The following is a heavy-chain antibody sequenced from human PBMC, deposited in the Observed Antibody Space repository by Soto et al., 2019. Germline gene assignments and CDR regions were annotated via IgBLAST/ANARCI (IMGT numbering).Heavy chain of an antibody. V-gene: IGHV3-30-3*01. CDR3: ARDLEAAGDI. Sequence: QVQLVESGGGVVQTGRSLRLSCAASGFTFSSYAMHWVRQAPGKGLEWVAVISYDGSNKYYADSVKGRFTISRDNSKNTLYLQMNSLRAEDTAVYYCARDLEAAGDIWGQGTMVTVSS. J-gene: IGHJ3*02. D-gene: IGHD6-25*01. CDR1: GFTFSSYA. CDR2: ISYDGSNK.